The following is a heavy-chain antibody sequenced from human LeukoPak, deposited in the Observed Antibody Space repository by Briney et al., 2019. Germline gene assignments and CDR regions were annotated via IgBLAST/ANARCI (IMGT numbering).Heavy chain of an antibody. CDR2: INYSGRA. CDR3: ARLIYYVSSGYLDY. D-gene: IGHD3-22*01. V-gene: IGHV4-34*01. Sequence: PTETLSLTCAVYGGFFSSYSWSWIRQSPGKGLEWIGKINYSGRANFNPSLKSRVTISVDMSKNKFSLKLCSVTSADTAAYYCARLIYYVSSGYLDYWGQGSLVTVSS. J-gene: IGHJ4*02. CDR1: GGFFSSYS.